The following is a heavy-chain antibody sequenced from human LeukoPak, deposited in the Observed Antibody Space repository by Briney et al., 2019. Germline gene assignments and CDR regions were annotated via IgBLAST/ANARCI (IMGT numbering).Heavy chain of an antibody. CDR2: IKQDGSEK. CDR1: GFTFSSYW. D-gene: IGHD6-19*01. Sequence: PGGSLRLSCAASGFTFSSYWMSWVRQAPGKGLEWVANIKQDGSEKQYVDSVKGRFAISRDDSKNTLYPQMNSLRAEDTAVYYCAKSPDVAGTGRFDYWGQGTLVTVSS. J-gene: IGHJ4*02. V-gene: IGHV3-7*05. CDR3: AKSPDVAGTGRFDY.